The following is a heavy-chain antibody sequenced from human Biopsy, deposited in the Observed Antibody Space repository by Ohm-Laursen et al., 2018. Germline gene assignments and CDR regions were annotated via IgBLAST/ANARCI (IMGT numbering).Heavy chain of an antibody. V-gene: IGHV3-9*01. CDR1: GFTFENYA. CDR2: IGWNSGSV. CDR3: AKASGYSSGWPIDY. Sequence: SLRLSCSASGFTFENYAMNWVRQAPGKGLEWVSGIGWNSGSVVYADSVKGRFAISRDNAKNSLYLQMHSLRAEDTAFYYCAKASGYSSGWPIDYWGQGNLVTVSS. D-gene: IGHD6-19*01. J-gene: IGHJ4*02.